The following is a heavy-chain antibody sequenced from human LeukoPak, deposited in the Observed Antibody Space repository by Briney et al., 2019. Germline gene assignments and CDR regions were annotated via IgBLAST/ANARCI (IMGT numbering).Heavy chain of an antibody. CDR3: ARDRGGYCTNGVCPDAFDI. CDR1: GFTFSNAW. Sequence: GGSLRLSCAASGFTFSNAWMSWVRQAPGKGLEWVGRIKSKTDGGTTDYAAPVKGRFTISRDDSKNTLYLQMGSLRAEDMAVYYCARDRGGYCTNGVCPDAFDIWGQGTMVTVSS. J-gene: IGHJ3*02. V-gene: IGHV3-15*01. D-gene: IGHD2-8*01. CDR2: IKSKTDGGTT.